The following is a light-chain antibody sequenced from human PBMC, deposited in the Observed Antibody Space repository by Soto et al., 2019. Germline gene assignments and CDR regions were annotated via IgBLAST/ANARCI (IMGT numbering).Light chain of an antibody. Sequence: EIVMTQSPATLSVSPWERATLSCRASQSVSSSDLAWYQQKPGQAPRLLISGASSRATGIPDRFSGSGSGTDFTLTISRLEPEDFAVYYCQQYGGSPVTFGQGTRLEIK. CDR3: QQYGGSPVT. V-gene: IGKV3-20*01. CDR2: GAS. CDR1: QSVSSSD. J-gene: IGKJ5*01.